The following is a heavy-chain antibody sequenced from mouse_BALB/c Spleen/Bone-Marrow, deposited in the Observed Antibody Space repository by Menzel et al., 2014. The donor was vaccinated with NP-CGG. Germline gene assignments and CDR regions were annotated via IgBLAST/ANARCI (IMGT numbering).Heavy chain of an antibody. V-gene: IGHV7-3*02. CDR3: ARGKGRGLFDY. Sequence: VQLKESGGGLVQPGGSLRLSCATSGFTFSDYYMNWVRQPPGKALEWLGFIRNKANGYTTEYSASVKGRFTISRDNSQNILYLQMNTLRAEDSATYYCARGKGRGLFDYWGQGATLTVSS. J-gene: IGHJ2*01. CDR2: IRNKANGYTT. D-gene: IGHD1-1*02. CDR1: GFTFSDYY.